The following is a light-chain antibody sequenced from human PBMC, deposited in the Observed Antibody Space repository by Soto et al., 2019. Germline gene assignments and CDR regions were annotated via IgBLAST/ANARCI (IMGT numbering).Light chain of an antibody. Sequence: EIVLTQSPATLSLSPGERATLSCRASQGVSSYLAWYQQKPGQAPRLLIYDASNRATGIPARFSGSGPGTDFTLTISSLEPEDFAVYYCQQRSNCLTFGQGTRLEMK. CDR3: QQRSNCLT. J-gene: IGKJ5*01. CDR1: QGVSSY. CDR2: DAS. V-gene: IGKV3D-11*01.